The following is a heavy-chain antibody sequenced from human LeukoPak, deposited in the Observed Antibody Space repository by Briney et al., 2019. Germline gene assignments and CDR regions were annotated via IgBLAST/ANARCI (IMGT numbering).Heavy chain of an antibody. CDR1: GYTFTGYY. Sequence: ASVKVSCKASGYTFTGYYMHWVRQAPRQGLEWMGCVIPVFRTSNYAEEFQDRVTITADESTSTAYMELSSLRSEDTAVYYCATSENPVAIPITWGQGTLVSVSS. CDR2: VIPVFRTS. V-gene: IGHV1-69*13. D-gene: IGHD4-23*01. J-gene: IGHJ5*02. CDR3: ATSENPVAIPIT.